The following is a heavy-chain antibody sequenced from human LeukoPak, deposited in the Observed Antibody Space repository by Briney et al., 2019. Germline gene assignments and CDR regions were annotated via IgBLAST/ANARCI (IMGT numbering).Heavy chain of an antibody. Sequence: SSETLSLTCTVSGGSISSSSYYWGWIRQPPGKGLEWIGSIYYSGSTYYNPSLKSRVTISVDTSENQFSLKLSSVTAADTAVYYCARDRYYYDSSGYYYLAGDYWGQGTLVTVSS. D-gene: IGHD3-22*01. CDR3: ARDRYYYDSSGYYYLAGDY. CDR1: GGSISSSSYY. V-gene: IGHV4-39*07. CDR2: IYYSGST. J-gene: IGHJ4*02.